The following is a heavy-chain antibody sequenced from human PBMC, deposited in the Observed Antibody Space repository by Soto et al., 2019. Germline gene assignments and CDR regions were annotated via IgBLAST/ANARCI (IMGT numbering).Heavy chain of an antibody. CDR1: GGSFSGYY. CDR2: INHSGST. CDR3: ARGRDCSSTSCYVGRTRNWFDP. V-gene: IGHV4-34*01. D-gene: IGHD2-2*01. J-gene: IGHJ5*02. Sequence: SETLSLTCAVYGGSFSGYYWSWIRQPPGKGLEWIGEINHSGSTNYNPSLKSRVTISVDTSKNQFSLKLSSVTAADTAVYYCARGRDCSSTSCYVGRTRNWFDPWGQGTLVTVSS.